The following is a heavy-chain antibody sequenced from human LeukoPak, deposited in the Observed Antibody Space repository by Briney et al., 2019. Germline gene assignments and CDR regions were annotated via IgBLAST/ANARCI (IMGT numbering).Heavy chain of an antibody. J-gene: IGHJ4*02. CDR2: IYTSGST. CDR3: ASQSRTTVTRFDY. CDR1: GGSISSSSYY. D-gene: IGHD4-17*01. Sequence: PSETLSLACTVSGGSISSSSYYWGWIRQPPGKGLEWIGRIYTSGSTNYNPSLKSRVTISVDTSKNQFSLKLSSVTAADTAVYYCASQSRTTVTRFDYWGQGTLVTVSS. V-gene: IGHV4-39*07.